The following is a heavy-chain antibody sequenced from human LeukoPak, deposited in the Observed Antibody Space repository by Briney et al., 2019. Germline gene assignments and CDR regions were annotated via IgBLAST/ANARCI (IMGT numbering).Heavy chain of an antibody. J-gene: IGHJ5*02. V-gene: IGHV4-4*07. D-gene: IGHD2-21*02. CDR1: GGPISDYY. CDR3: ARDKGCGVDCYPGSWFDP. CDR2: IYRDGRT. Sequence: SETLSLTCIVSGGPISDYYWSWIRQSAGKGLEWIGRIYRDGRTNYNPSLKSRVTMSVDTSKNQVLLKLTSVTAADTAVYYCARDKGCGVDCYPGSWFDPWGQGMLVTVSP.